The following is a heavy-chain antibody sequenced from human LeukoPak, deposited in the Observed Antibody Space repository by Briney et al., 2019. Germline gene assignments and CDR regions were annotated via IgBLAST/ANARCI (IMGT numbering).Heavy chain of an antibody. CDR3: ARDVGSGTYMFDF. Sequence: ASVKVSCKASGYTFSSYYIHWVRQAPGQGLEWMGTINPGRDSTSYAQKFQGRVIMTRDTSTSTVDMDLSSLRSDDTAVYYCARDVGSGTYMFDFWGQGTLVTVSS. V-gene: IGHV1-46*01. D-gene: IGHD6-19*01. J-gene: IGHJ4*02. CDR1: GYTFSSYY. CDR2: INPGRDST.